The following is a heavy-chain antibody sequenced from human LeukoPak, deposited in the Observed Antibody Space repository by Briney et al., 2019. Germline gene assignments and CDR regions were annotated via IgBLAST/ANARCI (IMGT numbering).Heavy chain of an antibody. CDR3: ARAPGEVYSSGYYSLRPGYYYYMDV. CDR2: IRSDGNKK. Sequence: PGGSLRLSCAASVFTFSSYGMYWVRQAPGKGLEWVAFIRSDGNKKYYADSVKGRFTISRDNSKNTLYLQMNSLRAEDTAVYYCARAPGEVYSSGYYSLRPGYYYYMDVWGKGTTVTVSS. V-gene: IGHV3-30*02. J-gene: IGHJ6*03. CDR1: VFTFSSYG. D-gene: IGHD3-22*01.